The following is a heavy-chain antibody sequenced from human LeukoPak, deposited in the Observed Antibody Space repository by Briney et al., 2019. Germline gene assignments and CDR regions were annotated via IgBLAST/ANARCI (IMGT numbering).Heavy chain of an antibody. J-gene: IGHJ5*02. CDR3: ARDRTRWFDP. Sequence: SETLSLTCTVSGGSISSYYWSWIRQPPGKGLEWIGYIYYSGSTNYNPSLKSRVTISVDTSKNQFSLKLSSVTAADTAVYYCARDRTRWFDPWDQGTLVTVSS. CDR1: GGSISSYY. V-gene: IGHV4-59*01. CDR2: IYYSGST.